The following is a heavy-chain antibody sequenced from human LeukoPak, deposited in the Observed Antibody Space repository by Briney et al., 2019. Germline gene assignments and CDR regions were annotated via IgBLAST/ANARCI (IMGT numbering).Heavy chain of an antibody. D-gene: IGHD3-9*01. CDR1: GDSINSYY. CDR2: IYTSGST. V-gene: IGHV4-4*07. CDR3: ARATHMTSFPFDP. J-gene: IGHJ5*02. Sequence: PSETLSLTCTVSGDSINSYYWTWIRQPAGKGLEWIGRIYTSGSTNYNPSLKSRVTISVDTSKNQFSLKLSSVTAADTAVYYCARATHMTSFPFDPWGQGTLVTVSS.